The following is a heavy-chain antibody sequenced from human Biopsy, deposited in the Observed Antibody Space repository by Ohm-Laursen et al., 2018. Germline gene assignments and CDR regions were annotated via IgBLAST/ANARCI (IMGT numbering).Heavy chain of an antibody. Sequence: PSVNVSCKASGFSFTGYYIHWVRQAPGQGLEWMGWISPKSGDTNYAHKFQGNITMTRDTSMSTAYMEMSRLRCDDTAVYYCALQSVAQMKNFDYWGQGTLVTVSS. CDR1: GFSFTGYY. D-gene: IGHD6-19*01. J-gene: IGHJ4*02. CDR3: ALQSVAQMKNFDY. V-gene: IGHV1-2*02. CDR2: ISPKSGDT.